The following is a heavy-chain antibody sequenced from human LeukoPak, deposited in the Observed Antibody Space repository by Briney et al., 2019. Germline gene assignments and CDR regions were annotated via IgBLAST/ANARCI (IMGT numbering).Heavy chain of an antibody. D-gene: IGHD6-13*01. CDR1: GYTFTGYY. Sequence: ASVKVSCKASGYTFTGYYMHWVRQAPGQGLEWMGWINPNSGGTNYAQKFQGRVTMTRDTSISTAYMEMSRLRSDDTAVYYCARSIAAAGIRAPPQYYYYMDVWGQGTTVTISS. J-gene: IGHJ6*03. CDR3: ARSIAAAGIRAPPQYYYYMDV. CDR2: INPNSGGT. V-gene: IGHV1-2*02.